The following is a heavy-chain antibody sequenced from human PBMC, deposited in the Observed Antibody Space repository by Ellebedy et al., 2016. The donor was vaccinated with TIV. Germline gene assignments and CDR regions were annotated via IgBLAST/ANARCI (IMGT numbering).Heavy chain of an antibody. V-gene: IGHV1-46*01. Sequence: AASVKVSCKASGYSFSNYYMHWARQAPGQGLEWMGIINPNDDTKSYTQNFQGRVTVTRDTSANTVYMELSSLRSEDTAGYYCARGRGYSFDVCDVWGQGTMVAVS. CDR1: GYSFSNYY. J-gene: IGHJ3*01. CDR2: INPNDDTK. CDR3: ARGRGYSFDVCDV. D-gene: IGHD5-18*01.